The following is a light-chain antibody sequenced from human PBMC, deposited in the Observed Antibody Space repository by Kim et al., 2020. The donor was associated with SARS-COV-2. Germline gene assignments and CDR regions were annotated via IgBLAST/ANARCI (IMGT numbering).Light chain of an antibody. CDR2: GAS. V-gene: IGKV3-20*01. CDR3: QQYAISPGT. CDR1: QRIISSH. J-gene: IGKJ1*01. Sequence: SAGERAALSCRASQRIISSHLAWYQQKPGQAPRLLIYGASSRATGIPDRFSGSASGTDFTLTISRLEPEDCAVYYCQQYAISPGTFGQGTKVDIK.